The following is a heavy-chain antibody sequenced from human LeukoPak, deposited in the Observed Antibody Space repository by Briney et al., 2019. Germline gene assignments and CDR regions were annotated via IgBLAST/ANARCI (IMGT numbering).Heavy chain of an antibody. D-gene: IGHD3-22*01. CDR2: IIPIFGTA. Sequence: SVKVSCKASGGTFSSYAISWVRQAPGQGLEWMGGIIPIFGTANYAQKFQGRVTITADESTSTAYMELSSLRSEDTAAYYCATSRITMIVPFDPWGQGTLVTVSS. V-gene: IGHV1-69*13. CDR1: GGTFSSYA. CDR3: ATSRITMIVPFDP. J-gene: IGHJ5*02.